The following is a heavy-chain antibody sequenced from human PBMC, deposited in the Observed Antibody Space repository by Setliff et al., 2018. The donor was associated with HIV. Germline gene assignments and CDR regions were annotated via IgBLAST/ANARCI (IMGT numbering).Heavy chain of an antibody. Sequence: ASVKVSCKASGYTFTSYAMNWVRQAPGQGLEWMGWINTNTGNPTYAQGFTGRFVFSLDTSVNTAYLQISYLKAEEDTAVYYCARGGYDWNGIDHWGPGTLVTVSS. J-gene: IGHJ4*02. V-gene: IGHV7-4-1*02. CDR1: GYTFTSYA. CDR2: INTNTGNP. CDR3: ARGGYDWNGIDH. D-gene: IGHD1-20*01.